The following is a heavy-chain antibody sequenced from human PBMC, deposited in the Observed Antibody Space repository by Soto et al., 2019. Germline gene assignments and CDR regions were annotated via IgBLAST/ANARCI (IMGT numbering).Heavy chain of an antibody. Sequence: SETLSLTCTVSGGSISSSSYYWGWIRQPPGKGLEWIGSIYHSGSTYYNPSLKSRVTISVDTSNNQFSLKLSSVTAADTAVYYCARVLGTRTMIVLGAFDIWGQGTMVTVSS. J-gene: IGHJ3*02. CDR1: GGSISSSSYY. V-gene: IGHV4-39*01. D-gene: IGHD3-22*01. CDR2: IYHSGST. CDR3: ARVLGTRTMIVLGAFDI.